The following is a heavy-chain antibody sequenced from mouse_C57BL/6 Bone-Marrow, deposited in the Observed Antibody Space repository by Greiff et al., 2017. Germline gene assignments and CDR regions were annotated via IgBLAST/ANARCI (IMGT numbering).Heavy chain of an antibody. CDR3: ARGYYGSSLCYAIDY. V-gene: IGHV1-50*01. Sequence: QVQLQQPGAELVKPGASVKLSCKASGYTFTSYWMQWVKQRPGQGLEWIGEIDPSDSYTNYNQKFKGKATLTVDTSSSTAYMQLSSLTSEDSAVYYCARGYYGSSLCYAIDYWGQGTSVTVSS. J-gene: IGHJ4*01. D-gene: IGHD1-1*01. CDR2: IDPSDSYT. CDR1: GYTFTSYW.